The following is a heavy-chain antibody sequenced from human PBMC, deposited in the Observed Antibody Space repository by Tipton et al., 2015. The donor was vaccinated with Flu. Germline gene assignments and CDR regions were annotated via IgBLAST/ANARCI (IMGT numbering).Heavy chain of an antibody. J-gene: IGHJ4*02. Sequence: GSLRLSCVASGHTVRDNYMTWVRQAPGKGLEWISVIYSGDDTQYADSVKGRFTISRDNSKNTVYLQMKSLRVEDTAVYYCARDTGGYCSGSSCLPRFDHWGQGTLVTVSS. CDR3: ARDTGGYCSGSSCLPRFDH. CDR1: GHTVRDNY. D-gene: IGHD2-15*01. CDR2: IYSGDDT. V-gene: IGHV3-53*01.